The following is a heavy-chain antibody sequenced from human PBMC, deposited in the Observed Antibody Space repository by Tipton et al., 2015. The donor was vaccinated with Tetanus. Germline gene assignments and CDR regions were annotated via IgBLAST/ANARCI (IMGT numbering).Heavy chain of an antibody. D-gene: IGHD4-23*01. CDR3: ARDGSYGGTLISDY. Sequence: SLRLSCAASGFTFSSYVMHWVRQAPGKGLEWVAVISYDGRNKFYADSVKGRFTISRDNSENTLYLQMNSLRAEDTAVYYCARDGSYGGTLISDYWGQGTQVTVSS. CDR1: GFTFSSYV. V-gene: IGHV3-30*03. J-gene: IGHJ4*02. CDR2: ISYDGRNK.